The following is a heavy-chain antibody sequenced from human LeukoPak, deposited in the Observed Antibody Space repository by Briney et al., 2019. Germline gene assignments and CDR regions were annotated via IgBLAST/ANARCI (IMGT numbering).Heavy chain of an antibody. CDR2: IWYDGSNK. Sequence: GGSLSLSCAASGFTFSSYGMHWVRQAPGKGLEWVAVIWYDGSNKYYADSVKGRFTISRDNSKNTLYLQMNSLRAEDTAVYYCAREAVATVTLVAGVDYWGQGTLVTVSS. D-gene: IGHD4-11*01. CDR1: GFTFSSYG. J-gene: IGHJ4*02. CDR3: AREAVATVTLVAGVDY. V-gene: IGHV3-33*01.